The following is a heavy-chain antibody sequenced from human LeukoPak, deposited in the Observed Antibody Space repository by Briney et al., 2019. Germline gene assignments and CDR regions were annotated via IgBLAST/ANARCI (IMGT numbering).Heavy chain of an antibody. V-gene: IGHV3-7*01. CDR1: GFSFSRYW. Sequence: GGSLRLSCAASGFSFSRYWMSWVRQAPGKGLEWVANIKTDGSQIYYVDSVKGRFTISRDNAKNSLYLQMNSLRVEDTAVYYCARDLNWETYWGQGTLVSVSS. D-gene: IGHD7-27*01. CDR2: IKTDGSQI. CDR3: ARDLNWETY. J-gene: IGHJ4*02.